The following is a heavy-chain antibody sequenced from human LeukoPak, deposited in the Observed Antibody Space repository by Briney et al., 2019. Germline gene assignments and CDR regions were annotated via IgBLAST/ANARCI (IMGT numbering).Heavy chain of an antibody. Sequence: GGSLRLSCAASGFTFSGYAMYWVRQAPDKGLEWVAVISNDGSNKYYADSVKGRFTNSRDNSKNTLYLQINSLRAEDTAVYYCARETENYNFWRAPGYWGQGTLVTVSS. J-gene: IGHJ4*02. CDR3: ARETENYNFWRAPGY. CDR1: GFTFSGYA. V-gene: IGHV3-30-3*01. D-gene: IGHD3-3*01. CDR2: ISNDGSNK.